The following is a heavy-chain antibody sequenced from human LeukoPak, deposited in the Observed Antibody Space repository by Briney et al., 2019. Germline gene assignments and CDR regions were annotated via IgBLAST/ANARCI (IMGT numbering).Heavy chain of an antibody. CDR3: ARGGQKGIVGTPRAFDI. D-gene: IGHD1-26*01. CDR1: GCTFSSYS. V-gene: IGHV3-48*01. CDR2: ISSSSSTI. Sequence: GGSLRLSCAASGCTFSSYSMHWVRQAPGKGLEWVSYISSSSSTIYYADSVKGRFTISRDNAKNSLYLQMNSLRAEDKAVYYCARGGQKGIVGTPRAFDIWGQGTMVTVSS. J-gene: IGHJ3*02.